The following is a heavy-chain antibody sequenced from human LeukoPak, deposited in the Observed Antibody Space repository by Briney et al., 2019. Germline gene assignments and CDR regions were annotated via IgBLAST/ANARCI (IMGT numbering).Heavy chain of an antibody. CDR3: ARFDGDILTGKKADY. V-gene: IGHV4-34*01. Sequence: SETLSLTCAVYGGSFSGYYWSWIRQPPGKGPEWIGEINHSGSTNYNPSLKSRVTISVDTSKNQFSLELSSVTAADTAVYYCARFDGDILTGKKADYWGQGTLVTVSS. CDR2: INHSGST. J-gene: IGHJ4*02. CDR1: GGSFSGYY. D-gene: IGHD3-9*01.